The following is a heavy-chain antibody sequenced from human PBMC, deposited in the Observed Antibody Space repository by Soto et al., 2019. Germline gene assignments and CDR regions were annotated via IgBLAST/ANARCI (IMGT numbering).Heavy chain of an antibody. CDR1: GGSISSYY. V-gene: IGHV4-59*01. CDR3: ARGYCSSTSCYIWDNWFDP. CDR2: IYYSGRT. Sequence: QVQLQESGPGLVKPSETLSLTCTVSGGSISSYYWSWIRQPPGKGLEWIGYIYYSGRTNYNPSLTGRVTISVDTSKNQFSLKLSSVTAADTAVYYCARGYCSSTSCYIWDNWFDPWGQGTLVTVSS. J-gene: IGHJ5*02. D-gene: IGHD2-2*02.